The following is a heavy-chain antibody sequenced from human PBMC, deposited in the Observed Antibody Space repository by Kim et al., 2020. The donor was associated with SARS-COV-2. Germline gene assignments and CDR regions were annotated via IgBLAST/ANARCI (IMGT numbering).Heavy chain of an antibody. Sequence: GGSLRLSCAASGFTFSSYAMHWVRQAPGKGLEWVAVISYDGSNKYYADSVKGRFTISRDNSKNTLYLQMNSLRAEDTAVYYCASRGPSGYWGQGTLVTVS. CDR3: ASRGPSGY. CDR2: ISYDGSNK. CDR1: GFTFSSYA. V-gene: IGHV3-30-3*01. J-gene: IGHJ4*02. D-gene: IGHD6-25*01.